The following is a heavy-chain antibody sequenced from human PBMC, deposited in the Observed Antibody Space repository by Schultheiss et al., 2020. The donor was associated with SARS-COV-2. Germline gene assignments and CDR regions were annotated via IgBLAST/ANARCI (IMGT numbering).Heavy chain of an antibody. V-gene: IGHV4-38-2*02. D-gene: IGHD5-18*01. CDR3: ARDTIQLWSRYVDY. CDR1: GYSISIGYY. CDR2: ISHSGTT. Sequence: SQTLSLTCAVSGYSISIGYYWGYIRQSPGKGLEWIASISHSGTTYYNPSLRSRLSISLDTSKNEFSLKLSSVTAADTAVYYCARDTIQLWSRYVDYWGQGTLVTVSS. J-gene: IGHJ4*02.